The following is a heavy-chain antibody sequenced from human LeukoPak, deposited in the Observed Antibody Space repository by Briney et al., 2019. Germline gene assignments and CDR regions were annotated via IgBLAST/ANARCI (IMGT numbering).Heavy chain of an antibody. Sequence: ASVKASCKVSGYTLTELSMHWVRQAPGKGLEWMGGFDPEDGETIYAQKFQGRVTMTEDTSTDTAYMELSSLRSEDTAVYYCATVEGYYYDSSGVDDAFDIWGQGTMVTVSS. CDR3: ATVEGYYYDSSGVDDAFDI. V-gene: IGHV1-24*01. J-gene: IGHJ3*02. D-gene: IGHD3-22*01. CDR1: GYTLTELS. CDR2: FDPEDGET.